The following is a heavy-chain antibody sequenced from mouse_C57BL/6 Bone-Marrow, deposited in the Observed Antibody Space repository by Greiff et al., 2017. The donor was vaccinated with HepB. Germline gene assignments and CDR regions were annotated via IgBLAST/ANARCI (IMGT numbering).Heavy chain of an antibody. V-gene: IGHV1-81*01. D-gene: IGHD4-1*01. CDR3: ARNELGRAMDY. Sequence: VKLLESGAELARPGASVKLSCKASGYTFTSYGISWVKQRTGQGLEWIGEIYPRSGNTYYNEKFKGKATLTADKSSSTAYMELRSLTSEDSAVYFCARNELGRAMDYWGQGTSVTVSS. CDR2: IYPRSGNT. J-gene: IGHJ4*01. CDR1: GYTFTSYG.